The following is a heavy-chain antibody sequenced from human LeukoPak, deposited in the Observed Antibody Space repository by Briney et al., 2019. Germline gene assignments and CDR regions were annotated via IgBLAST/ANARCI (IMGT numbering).Heavy chain of an antibody. Sequence: GGSLRLSCAASAFTFGSYAMHWVRQAPGKGLEWVAVIWYDGSNKHYADSVKGRFTISRDNSKNTLYLQMNSMRAEDTAVYYCAKDWGATLYHLDYWGQGTLVTVSS. CDR3: AKDWGATLYHLDY. CDR2: IWYDGSNK. J-gene: IGHJ4*02. V-gene: IGHV3-33*06. CDR1: AFTFGSYA. D-gene: IGHD1-26*01.